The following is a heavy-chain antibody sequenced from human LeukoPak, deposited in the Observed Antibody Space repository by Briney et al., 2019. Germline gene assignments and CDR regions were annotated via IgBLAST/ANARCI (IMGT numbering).Heavy chain of an antibody. Sequence: ASVKVSCKASGYTFTSYGISWVRQAPGQGLEWMGWISAYNGNTNYAQKLQGRVTMTTDTSTSTAYMELRSLRSDDTAVYYCARGVTIFGVVILYKGAFDIWGQGTTVTVSS. D-gene: IGHD3-3*01. CDR1: GYTFTSYG. V-gene: IGHV1-18*01. CDR3: ARGVTIFGVVILYKGAFDI. CDR2: ISAYNGNT. J-gene: IGHJ3*02.